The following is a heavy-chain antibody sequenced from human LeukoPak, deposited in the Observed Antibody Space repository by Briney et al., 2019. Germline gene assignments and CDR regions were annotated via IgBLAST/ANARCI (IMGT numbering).Heavy chain of an antibody. Sequence: GRSLRLSCAASGFTFSSYAMHWVRQAPGKGLEWVAVISYDGSNKYYADSVKGRFTISRDNSKNTLYLQMNSLRAEDTAVYYCAREYCSSTSCYYYYGVDVWGQGTTVTVSS. CDR2: ISYDGSNK. CDR3: AREYCSSTSCYYYYGVDV. D-gene: IGHD2-2*01. J-gene: IGHJ6*02. V-gene: IGHV3-30*04. CDR1: GFTFSSYA.